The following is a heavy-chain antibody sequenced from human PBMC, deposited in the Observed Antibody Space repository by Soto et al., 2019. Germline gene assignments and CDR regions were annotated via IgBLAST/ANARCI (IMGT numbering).Heavy chain of an antibody. CDR3: ARSLYYYDSSGYYYVAFDI. V-gene: IGHV4-59*01. CDR1: GGSISSYY. D-gene: IGHD3-22*01. Sequence: SETLSLTCTVSGGSISSYYWSWIWQPPGKGLEWIGYIYYSGSTNYNPSLKSRVTISVDTSKNQFSLKLSSVTAAVTAVYYCARSLYYYDSSGYYYVAFDIWGQGTMVTVSS. CDR2: IYYSGST. J-gene: IGHJ3*02.